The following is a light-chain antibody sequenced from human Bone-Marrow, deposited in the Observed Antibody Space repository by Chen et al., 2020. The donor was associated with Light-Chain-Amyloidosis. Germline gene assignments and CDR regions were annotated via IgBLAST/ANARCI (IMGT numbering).Light chain of an antibody. J-gene: IGLJ3*02. Sequence: SYLLIQPSSVSVLPGRTATIARGENNIESTSVHWYQHTPGYAPLLVVYDDSARPAGIPERLSGSNSGQTDTLTISRVEAGDEADYYCQVWDRSSDRPVFGGGTKLTVL. CDR1: NIESTS. CDR2: DDS. V-gene: IGLV3-21*02. CDR3: QVWDRSSDRPV.